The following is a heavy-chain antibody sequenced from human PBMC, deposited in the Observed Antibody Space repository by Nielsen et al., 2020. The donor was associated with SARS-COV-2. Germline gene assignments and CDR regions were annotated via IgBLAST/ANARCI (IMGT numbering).Heavy chain of an antibody. Sequence: ASVKVSCKASGYTFTSYGISWVRQAPGQGLEWMGWMNPNSGNTGYAQKFQGRVTMTRNTSISTAYMELSSLRSEDTAVYYCARAGWIYDSSGYYYAKYNWFDPWGQGTLVTVSS. CDR3: ARAGWIYDSSGYYYAKYNWFDP. D-gene: IGHD3-22*01. CDR2: MNPNSGNT. CDR1: GYTFTSYG. J-gene: IGHJ5*02. V-gene: IGHV1-8*02.